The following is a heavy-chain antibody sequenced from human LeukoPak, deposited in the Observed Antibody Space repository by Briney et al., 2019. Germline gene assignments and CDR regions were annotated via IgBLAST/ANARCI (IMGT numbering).Heavy chain of an antibody. Sequence: PSETLSLTCTVSGGSIRSSYYYWGWIRQPPGKGLEWIGSIYDSGSTYYNPSLKSRVTISVDTSKNQFSLKLNSVTAADTAVYYCARRYGPWGQGTLVTVSS. V-gene: IGHV4-39*01. D-gene: IGHD3-16*01. CDR1: GGSIRSSYYY. CDR2: IYDSGST. J-gene: IGHJ5*02. CDR3: ARRYGP.